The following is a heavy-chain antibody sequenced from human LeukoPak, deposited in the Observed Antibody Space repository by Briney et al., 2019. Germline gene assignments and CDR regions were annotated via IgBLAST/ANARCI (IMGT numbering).Heavy chain of an antibody. J-gene: IGHJ4*02. CDR2: VWYDGNNK. V-gene: IGHV3-33*07. Sequence: PGTSLRRSCAASGFTFINYGMYWIRQAPGKGLEWVATVWYDGNNKYYADSVQGRFTISRDNSRNTLFLQMDSLRVEDTGLYYCARDPDRSGFDYWGQGTLVTVSS. D-gene: IGHD1-14*01. CDR3: ARDPDRSGFDY. CDR1: GFTFINYG.